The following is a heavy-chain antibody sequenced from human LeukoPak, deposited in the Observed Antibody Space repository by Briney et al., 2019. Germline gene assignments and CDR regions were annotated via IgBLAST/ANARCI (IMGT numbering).Heavy chain of an antibody. D-gene: IGHD6-13*01. CDR2: IRYDGSNK. CDR3: AKLPIAAAARANNWFDP. CDR1: GFTFSSYG. V-gene: IGHV3-33*08. Sequence: SGRSLRLSCAASGFTFSSYGMHWVRQAPGKGLEWVAFIRYDGSNKYYADSVKGRFTISRDNSKNTLYLQMNSLRAEDTAVYYCAKLPIAAAARANNWFDPWGQGTLVTVSS. J-gene: IGHJ5*02.